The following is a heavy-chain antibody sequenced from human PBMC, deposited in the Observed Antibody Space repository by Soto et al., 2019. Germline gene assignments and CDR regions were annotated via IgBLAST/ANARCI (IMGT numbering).Heavy chain of an antibody. CDR3: ARSYPTTIFGVVPSRRLDV. D-gene: IGHD3-3*01. CDR1: GVSISSNY. V-gene: IGHV4-59*01. CDR2: IHYTGNT. Sequence: TETLSLTCMVSGVSISSNYWSWIRQPPGQGLEWIGYIHYTGNTNFNPSLKNRVIISVDTSKNQFSLRLRSVTAADTAVYYCARSYPTTIFGVVPSRRLDVWGHGTKVTVSS. J-gene: IGHJ6*02.